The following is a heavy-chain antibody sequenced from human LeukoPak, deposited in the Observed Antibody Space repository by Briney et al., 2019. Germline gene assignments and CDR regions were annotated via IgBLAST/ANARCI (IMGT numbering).Heavy chain of an antibody. CDR2: IKQDGSEK. CDR1: GFTFSSYW. V-gene: IGHV3-7*01. D-gene: IGHD5-24*01. CDR3: ARDRGVEGYYFDY. J-gene: IGHJ4*02. Sequence: GGSLRLSCAASGFTFSSYWMSWVRQAPGEGLEWVANIKQDGSEKYYVDSVKGRFTISRDNAKNSLYLQMNSLRAEDTAVYYCARDRGVEGYYFDYWGQGTLVTVSS.